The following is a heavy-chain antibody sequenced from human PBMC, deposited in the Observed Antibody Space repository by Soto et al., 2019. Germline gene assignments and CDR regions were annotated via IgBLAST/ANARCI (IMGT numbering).Heavy chain of an antibody. CDR2: ISGSGGST. D-gene: IGHD3-3*01. CDR3: AKIGRITIFGVGDFDY. CDR1: GFTFSSYA. V-gene: IGHV3-23*01. Sequence: EVQLLESGGGLVQPGGSLRLSCAASGFTFSSYAMSWVRQAPGKGLEWVSAISGSGGSTYYADSVKGRFTISRDNSKNTLYLQMNSLRAEDTAVYYCAKIGRITIFGVGDFDYWGQGTLVTVSS. J-gene: IGHJ4*02.